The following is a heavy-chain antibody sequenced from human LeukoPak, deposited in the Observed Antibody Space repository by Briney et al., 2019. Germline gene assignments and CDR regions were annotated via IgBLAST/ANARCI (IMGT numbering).Heavy chain of an antibody. D-gene: IGHD3-22*01. CDR1: GYSISSGYY. Sequence: SETLSLTCAVSGYSISSGYYWAWIRQPPGKGLEWIGNIYHSGSTYYNPSLKSRVTISVDTSKNQFSLKLSSVTTADTAVYYCATLFSFYDSSGSDYWGQGTLVTVSS. V-gene: IGHV4-38-2*01. CDR3: ATLFSFYDSSGSDY. J-gene: IGHJ4*02. CDR2: IYHSGST.